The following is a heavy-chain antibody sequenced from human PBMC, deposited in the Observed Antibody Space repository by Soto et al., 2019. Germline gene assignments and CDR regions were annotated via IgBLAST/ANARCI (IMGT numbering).Heavy chain of an antibody. D-gene: IGHD3-22*01. CDR1: GGTFGSDA. CDR2: IIPIFGTT. J-gene: IGHJ5*02. CDR3: ARDRSDSGYYTNWLDP. Sequence: SVKVSCKASGGTFGSDAITWVRQAPGQGLEWVGRIIPIFGTTNYAQNLQGRVTISADKSTLTSYMELHSLTSDDTALYYCARDRSDSGYYTNWLDPWGQGTQVTVSS. V-gene: IGHV1-69*06.